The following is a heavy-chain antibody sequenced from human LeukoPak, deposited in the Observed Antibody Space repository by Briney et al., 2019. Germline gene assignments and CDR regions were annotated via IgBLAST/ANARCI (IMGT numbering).Heavy chain of an antibody. V-gene: IGHV3-74*01. Sequence: PGGSLRLSCAASGFTFSSYWMHWVRQAPGKGLVWVSRINSDGSSTSYADSVKGRFTISRDNAKNTLYLQMNSLRAEDTAVYYCARDLGYDFWSGYYTSYDYWGQGTLVTLSS. CDR3: ARDLGYDFWSGYYTSYDY. J-gene: IGHJ4*02. CDR1: GFTFSSYW. D-gene: IGHD3-3*01. CDR2: INSDGSST.